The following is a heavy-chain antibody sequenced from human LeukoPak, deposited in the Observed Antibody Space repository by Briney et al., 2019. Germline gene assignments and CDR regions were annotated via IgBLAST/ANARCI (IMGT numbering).Heavy chain of an antibody. D-gene: IGHD1-26*01. Sequence: ETLSLTCTVSGASXSSASYWSWIRQPPGKGVEWIAHIYNGVNTNYNPSLKSRVTISVDTSKNQFSLRLNSVTAADTAVYYCARSRAFNSGAFDPWGQGSLVTVSS. CDR3: ARSRAFNSGAFDP. V-gene: IGHV4-61*01. J-gene: IGHJ5*02. CDR2: IYNGVNT. CDR1: GASXSSASY.